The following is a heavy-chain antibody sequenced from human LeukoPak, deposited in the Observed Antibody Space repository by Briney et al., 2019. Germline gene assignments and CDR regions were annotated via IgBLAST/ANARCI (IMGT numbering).Heavy chain of an antibody. CDR3: ARDSPPMVRGMGI. CDR2: IYTSGST. J-gene: IGHJ3*02. V-gene: IGHV4-4*07. Sequence: SETLSLTCTVSGGSISNYYWSWIRQPAGKGLEWIGRIYTSGSTNYNPSPKSRVTISVDTSKNQFSLKLSSVTAADTAVYYCARDSPPMVRGMGIWGQGTMVTVSS. D-gene: IGHD3-10*01. CDR1: GGSISNYY.